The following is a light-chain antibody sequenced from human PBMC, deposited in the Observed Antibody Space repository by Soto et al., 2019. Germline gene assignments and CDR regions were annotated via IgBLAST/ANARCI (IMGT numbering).Light chain of an antibody. V-gene: IGKV3-15*01. CDR1: QCIRNE. CDR2: GAC. Sequence: IVRTHAPDTLSMSPGEKATLSCTACQCIRNELSWYRQKRGQAPRLLSYGACTRSTGIPARFSGSGSGTEFTFPTSPLPSEDFAVYYCQQYSEWPPITFGGGTTVDI. J-gene: IGKJ4*01. CDR3: QQYSEWPPIT.